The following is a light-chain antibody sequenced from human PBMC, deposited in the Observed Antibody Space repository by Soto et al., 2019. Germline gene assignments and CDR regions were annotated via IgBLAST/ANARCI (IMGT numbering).Light chain of an antibody. CDR3: SSYTSSRTYV. Sequence: QSVLTQPASVSGSPGQSITISCTGTSSDVGAYSYVSWYQQLPGKAPKLIIYDDSDRPSGISNRFSGSKSDNTASLTISGLQAEDEAEYYCSSYTSSRTYVFGTGTKVTVL. CDR1: SSDVGAYSY. CDR2: DDS. V-gene: IGLV2-14*01. J-gene: IGLJ1*01.